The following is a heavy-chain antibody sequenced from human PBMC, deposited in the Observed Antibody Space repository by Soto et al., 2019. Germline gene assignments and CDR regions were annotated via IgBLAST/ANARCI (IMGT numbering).Heavy chain of an antibody. D-gene: IGHD3-10*01. CDR3: VRDSVWFETPYYYGMDV. V-gene: IGHV1-69*13. J-gene: IGHJ6*02. CDR2: IIPIFGTA. Sequence: ASVKVSCKASGGTFSSYAISWVRQAPGQGLEWMGGIIPIFGTANYAQQLQGRVTITADESTSTAYMELSSLRSEYTAVCYCVRDSVWFETPYYYGMDVWGQGTTVTVSS. CDR1: GGTFSSYA.